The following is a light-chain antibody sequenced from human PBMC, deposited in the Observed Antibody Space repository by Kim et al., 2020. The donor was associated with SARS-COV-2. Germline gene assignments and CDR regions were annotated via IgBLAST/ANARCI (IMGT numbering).Light chain of an antibody. J-gene: IGKJ4*01. CDR3: QHLSSPLT. V-gene: IGKV1-9*01. CDR2: AAS. CDR1: QDISTY. Sequence: LSASDGDRVTSTCRASQDISTYLAWYQQKPGKVPNLLICAASTLRNGVPSRFSGSGSGTEFTLTISSLQPEDFATYYCQHLSSPLTFGGGTKLEI.